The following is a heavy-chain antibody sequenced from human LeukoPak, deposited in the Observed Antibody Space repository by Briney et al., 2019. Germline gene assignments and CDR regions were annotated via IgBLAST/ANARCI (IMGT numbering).Heavy chain of an antibody. J-gene: IGHJ4*02. V-gene: IGHV3-7*03. CDR3: TRGHNGLEY. Sequence: GGSLRLSCAASGFTFSSYWMNWARQAPGKGLEWVASINHNGNVNYYVDSVKGRFTISRDNAKNSLYLQMNSLRAEDTAVYYCTRGHNGLEYWGQGTLVTVSS. CDR1: GFTFSSYW. D-gene: IGHD1-1*01. CDR2: INHNGNVN.